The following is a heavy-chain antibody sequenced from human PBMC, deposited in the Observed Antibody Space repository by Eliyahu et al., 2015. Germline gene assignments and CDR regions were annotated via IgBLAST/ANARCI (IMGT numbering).Heavy chain of an antibody. CDR2: INHSGST. D-gene: IGHD3-22*01. Sequence: QVQLQQWGAGLLKPSETLSLTCAVYGGSXSGYYWXWIRQPPGKGLEWIGEINHSGSTNYNPSLKSRVTISVDTSKNQFSLKLSSVTAADTAVYYCARNRPNSSGYYYVSKEYYFDYWGQGTLVTVSS. V-gene: IGHV4-34*01. CDR1: GGSXSGYY. CDR3: ARNRPNSSGYYYVSKEYYFDY. J-gene: IGHJ4*02.